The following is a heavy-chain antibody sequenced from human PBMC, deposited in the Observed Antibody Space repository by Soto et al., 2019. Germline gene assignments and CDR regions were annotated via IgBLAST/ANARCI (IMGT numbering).Heavy chain of an antibody. V-gene: IGHV1-69*12. CDR3: ARSIFHQLLYDYYYGMDV. D-gene: IGHD2-2*02. CDR1: GGTFSSYA. J-gene: IGHJ6*02. Sequence: QVQLVQSGAEVKKPGSSVKVSCKASGGTFSSYAISWVRQAPGQGLEWMGGIIPIFGTANYAQKFQGRVTITADESTSTASMELSSLRSEDTAVYYCARSIFHQLLYDYYYGMDVWGQGTTVTVSS. CDR2: IIPIFGTA.